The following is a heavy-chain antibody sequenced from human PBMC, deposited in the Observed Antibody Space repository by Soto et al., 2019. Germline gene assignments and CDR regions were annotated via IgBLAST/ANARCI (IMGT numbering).Heavy chain of an antibody. V-gene: IGHV3-30-3*01. CDR1: GFTFSSYA. J-gene: IGHJ6*02. CDR2: VSFDGGEK. Sequence: QVQLVESGGGVVQPGRSLRLSCAVSGFTFSSYAMHWVRQAPGKGLEWVAVVSFDGGEKYYADSVKGRLTISRHNSKNTLYLQMTSLRTEDTAVYYCARSRGGKLDYLYGMDVWGQGTTVTVSS. D-gene: IGHD4-17*01. CDR3: ARSRGGKLDYLYGMDV.